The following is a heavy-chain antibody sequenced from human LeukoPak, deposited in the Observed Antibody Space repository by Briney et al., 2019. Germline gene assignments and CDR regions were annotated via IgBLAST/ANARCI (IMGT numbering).Heavy chain of an antibody. CDR3: VRDRVWNSFDY. Sequence: PGGSLRLSCAASEFTFTYHLMHWVRQAPGKGLAWVALINHDGSNKDYADSVKGGFTISRDNPKNTLYLQMNGLAAEDTAVYYCVRDRVWNSFDYWGQGTLVTVSS. V-gene: IGHV3-74*01. D-gene: IGHD1-1*01. CDR2: INHDGSNK. J-gene: IGHJ4*02. CDR1: EFTFTYHL.